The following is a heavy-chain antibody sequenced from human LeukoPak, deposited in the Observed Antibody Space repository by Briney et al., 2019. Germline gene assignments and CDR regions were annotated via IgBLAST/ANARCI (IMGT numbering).Heavy chain of an antibody. V-gene: IGHV4-39*07. CDR1: GGSISSSSYY. J-gene: IGHJ4*02. Sequence: PSETLSLTCTVSGGSISSSSYYWGWIRQPPGKGLEWLGSIYYSGSTYYNPSLKSRVTISVDTSKNQFSLKLSSVTAADAAVYYCARVDRSAYHSDYWGQGTLVTVSS. CDR3: ARVDRSAYHSDY. CDR2: IYYSGST. D-gene: IGHD3-22*01.